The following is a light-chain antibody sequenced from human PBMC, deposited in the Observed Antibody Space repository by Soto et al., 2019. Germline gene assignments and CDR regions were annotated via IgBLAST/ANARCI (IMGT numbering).Light chain of an antibody. J-gene: IGKJ2*01. Sequence: EIVLTQSPATLSLSPGERATLSCRASQSVSIYLAWYQQKPGQAPRLLIYDASNRATGIPARFSGSGSGTDFTLTISSLEPEDFAVYYCQQRSNWYTFGQGTKVDIK. V-gene: IGKV3-11*01. CDR3: QQRSNWYT. CDR1: QSVSIY. CDR2: DAS.